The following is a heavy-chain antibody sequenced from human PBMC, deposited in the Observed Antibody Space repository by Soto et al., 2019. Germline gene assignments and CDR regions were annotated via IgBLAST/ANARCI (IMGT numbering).Heavy chain of an antibody. D-gene: IGHD2-2*01. CDR1: GFTFSTYN. V-gene: IGHV3-48*01. J-gene: IGHJ4*02. CDR3: ATNLGHCSSTSCLYSY. CDR2: ISSSSSI. Sequence: GGSLRLSCVASGFTFSTYNINWVRQAPGKGLEWVSYISSSSSIFYADSVKGRFTISRDNAKNSLYLQMNSLRAEDTAVYFCATNLGHCSSTSCLYSYWGQGTLVTVSS.